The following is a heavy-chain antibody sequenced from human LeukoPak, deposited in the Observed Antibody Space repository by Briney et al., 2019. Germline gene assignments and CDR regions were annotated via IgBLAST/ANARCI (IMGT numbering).Heavy chain of an antibody. J-gene: IGHJ4*02. CDR1: GDSVSSINGA. CDR3: ARDVGNTGWYTFDY. D-gene: IGHD6-19*01. V-gene: IGHV6-1*01. CDR2: TYYRSKWYY. Sequence: SQTLSVTCAISGDSVSSINGASNWTRQPPWGGLEWLGRTYYRSKWYYDYAVSLQGRITINPDTSRNQFSLQLTSVTPEDTAVYFCARDVGNTGWYTFDYWGQGTLVTVSS.